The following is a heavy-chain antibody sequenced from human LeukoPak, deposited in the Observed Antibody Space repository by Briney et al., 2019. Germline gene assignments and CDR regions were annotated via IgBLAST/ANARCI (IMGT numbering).Heavy chain of an antibody. D-gene: IGHD6-25*01. J-gene: IGHJ6*02. CDR1: GYTFTGYY. V-gene: IGHV1-2*02. CDR3: ARVDSAIYSSEHYYYYGMDV. CDR2: INPNSGGT. Sequence: ASAKVSCKASGYTFTGYYMHWVRQAPGQGLEWMGWINPNSGGTNYAQKFQGRVTMTRDTSISTAYMELSRLRSDDTAVYYCARVDSAIYSSEHYYYYGMDVWGQGTTVTVSS.